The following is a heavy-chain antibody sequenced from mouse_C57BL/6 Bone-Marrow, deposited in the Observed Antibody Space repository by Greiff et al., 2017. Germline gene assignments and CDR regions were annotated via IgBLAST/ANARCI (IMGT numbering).Heavy chain of an antibody. CDR1: GFTFSDYG. CDR3: ARIGGSSPFAY. CDR2: ISSGSSTI. V-gene: IGHV5-17*01. D-gene: IGHD1-1*01. Sequence: EVQLVESGGGLVKPGGSLKLSCAASGFTFSDYGMHWVRQAPGKGLEWVAYISSGSSTIYYADTVKGRFTISRDNAKNTLFLQMTSLRSEDTAMYYCARIGGSSPFAYWGQGTLVTVSA. J-gene: IGHJ3*01.